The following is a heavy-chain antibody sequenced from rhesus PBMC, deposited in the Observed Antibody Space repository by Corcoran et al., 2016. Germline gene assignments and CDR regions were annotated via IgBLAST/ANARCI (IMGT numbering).Heavy chain of an antibody. CDR3: AGGKYLYWLHT. CDR2: IYGRDGRT. J-gene: IGHJ4*01. CDR1: GGSISDSYY. Sequence: QVQLQESGPGLVKPSETLSLTCAVSGGSISDSYYWSWIRPPPGKVLGWIGDIYGRDGRTHYNPPLKNRVTISTDTSKNQFSLKLSSVTAADTAVYYCAGGKYLYWLHTWGQGVLVTVSS. V-gene: IGHV4-106*01. D-gene: IGHD3-3*01.